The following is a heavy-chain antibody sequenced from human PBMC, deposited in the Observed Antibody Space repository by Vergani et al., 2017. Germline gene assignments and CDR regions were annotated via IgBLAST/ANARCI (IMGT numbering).Heavy chain of an antibody. J-gene: IGHJ3*02. CDR3: ARRRSGWHDAFDI. CDR1: GYSFTSYW. Sequence: EVQLVQSGAEVKKPGESLKISCKGSGYSFTSYWIGWVRQVPGKGLAWRGISYPGDSDTRYSPSFQGQGTIAADKSISTAHLQWSSLKASDTAMYYCARRRSGWHDAFDIWGQGTMVTVSS. V-gene: IGHV5-51*01. CDR2: SYPGDSDT. D-gene: IGHD6-19*01.